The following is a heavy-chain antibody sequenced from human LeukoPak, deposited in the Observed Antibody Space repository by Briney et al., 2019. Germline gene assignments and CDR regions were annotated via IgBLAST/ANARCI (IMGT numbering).Heavy chain of an antibody. CDR3: VGGDWYFES. CDR2: INRDGTEK. Sequence: PGGSLRLSCATSGFNFSDSRMTWVRQAPGKVLQWVANINRDGTEKHFLDSVEGRFTISRDNAKKSLYLLMNSLRPQDTAVYFCVGGDWYFESWGQGTLVTVSS. V-gene: IGHV3-7*04. D-gene: IGHD2-21*01. CDR1: GFNFSDSR. J-gene: IGHJ4*02.